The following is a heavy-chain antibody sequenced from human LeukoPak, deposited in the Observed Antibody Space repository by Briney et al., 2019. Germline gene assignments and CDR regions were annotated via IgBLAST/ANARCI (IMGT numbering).Heavy chain of an antibody. V-gene: IGHV3-48*02. CDR2: ISSTGSTI. D-gene: IGHD1-26*01. J-gene: IGHJ4*02. Sequence: QPGGSLRLSCVASGFTFSTYDMNWVRQAPGKGLGWVSYISSTGSTIYYADSVKGRFTISRDNAKNSLYLQMNSLRDEDTAVYYCVGGLGIFDSWGQGTPVTVSS. CDR1: GFTFSTYD. CDR3: VGGLGIFDS.